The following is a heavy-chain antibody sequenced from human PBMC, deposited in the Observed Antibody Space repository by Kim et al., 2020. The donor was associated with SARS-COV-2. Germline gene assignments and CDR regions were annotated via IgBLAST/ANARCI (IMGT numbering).Heavy chain of an antibody. CDR2: INPDSGGT. CDR3: ARAEQWLVDY. V-gene: IGHV1-2*02. D-gene: IGHD6-19*01. J-gene: IGHJ4*02. Sequence: ASVKVSCKASGYTFTGQYMHWVRQAPGQGVEWMGWINPDSGGTHYALKFQGRVTMTRDTSISTAYMELSRLRSDDTAVYYCARAEQWLVDYWGQGTLVTVSS. CDR1: GYTFTGQY.